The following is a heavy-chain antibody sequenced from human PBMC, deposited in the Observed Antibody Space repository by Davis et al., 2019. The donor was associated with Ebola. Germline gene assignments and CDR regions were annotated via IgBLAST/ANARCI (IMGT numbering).Heavy chain of an antibody. V-gene: IGHV3-23*01. CDR1: GFTFSTYV. J-gene: IGHJ6*02. CDR3: AREEGGYSGYGTRANNYYYGMDV. CDR2: ISGSGGTT. D-gene: IGHD5-12*01. Sequence: GGSLRLSCAASGFTFSTYVMSWVRQAPGKGLEWVSAISGSGGTTYYGDSVKGRFTISRDNSKNTLYLEMNSLRAEDTAVYYCAREEGGYSGYGTRANNYYYGMDVWGQGTTVTVSS.